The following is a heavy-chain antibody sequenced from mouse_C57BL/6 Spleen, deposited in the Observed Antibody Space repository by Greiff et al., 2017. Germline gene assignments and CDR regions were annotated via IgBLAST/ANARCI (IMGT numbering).Heavy chain of an antibody. Sequence: VQLQQPGAELVKPGASVKLSCKASGYTFTSYWMHWVKQRPGQGLEWIGMIHPNSGSTNYNEKFKSKATLTVDKSSSTAYMQLSSLTSEDSAVYYCAREAWENYLFDYWGQGTTLTVSS. CDR3: AREAWENYLFDY. CDR1: GYTFTSYW. J-gene: IGHJ2*01. CDR2: IHPNSGST. V-gene: IGHV1-64*01. D-gene: IGHD5-5*01.